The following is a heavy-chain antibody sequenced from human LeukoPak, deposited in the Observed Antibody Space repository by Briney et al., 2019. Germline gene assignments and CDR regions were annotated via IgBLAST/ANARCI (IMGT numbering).Heavy chain of an antibody. J-gene: IGHJ4*02. CDR1: GFTFSSYA. CDR2: VSGSGGST. CDR3: XXXXXXXXXXSTSCYSPEFDY. Sequence: GGSLRPSCAASGFTFSSYAMSWVRQAPGKGLEWVSGVSGSGGSTYHADSVKGRFTISRDNSKNTLDLQMNSLRAEDTAVYYCXXXXXXXXXXSTSCYSPEFDYWGQGTLVTVSS. V-gene: IGHV3-23*01. D-gene: IGHD2-2*01.